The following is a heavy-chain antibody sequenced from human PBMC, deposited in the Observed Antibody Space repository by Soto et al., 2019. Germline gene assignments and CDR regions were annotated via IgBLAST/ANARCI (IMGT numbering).Heavy chain of an antibody. CDR2: VIPTLATA. V-gene: IGHV1-69*01. CDR1: GGPFNNHA. J-gene: IGHJ3*01. Sequence: QVQLVQSGAEVKKPGSSVKVSCKTSGGPFNNHAINWVRQAPGQGLEWVGLVIPTLATADYAQTFQGRVTMTADEVTNTAYMELSSLRSDDTVIYCCASNYGEIDAFDPWGPGTLVTVSS. CDR3: ASNYGEIDAFDP. D-gene: IGHD4-17*01.